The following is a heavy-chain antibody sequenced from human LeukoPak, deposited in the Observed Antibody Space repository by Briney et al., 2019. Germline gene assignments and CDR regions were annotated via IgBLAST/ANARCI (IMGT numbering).Heavy chain of an antibody. J-gene: IGHJ6*02. D-gene: IGHD2-15*01. CDR3: ARTDCSGGSCYPEGYYGMDV. CDR1: GGTFSSYA. CDR2: IIPIFGTA. Sequence: ASVKVSCKASGGTFSSYAISWVRQAPGQGLEWMGGIIPIFGTANYAQKFQGRVTITADESTSTAYMELSSLRSEDTAVYYCARTDCSGGSCYPEGYYGMDVWGQGTTVTVSS. V-gene: IGHV1-69*01.